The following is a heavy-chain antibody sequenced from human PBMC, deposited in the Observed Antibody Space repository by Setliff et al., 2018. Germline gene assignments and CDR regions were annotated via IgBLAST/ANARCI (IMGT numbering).Heavy chain of an antibody. CDR3: ARDLIPVTYYYDSSGYSGAFDI. CDR1: GGSISSYY. Sequence: SETLSLTCTVSGGSISSYYWSWIRQPPGKGLEWIAYIYYSGSTYYNPSLKSRVTISVDTSKNQFSLKLSSVTAADTAVYYCARDLIPVTYYYDSSGYSGAFDIWGQGTMVTVSS. D-gene: IGHD3-22*01. CDR2: IYYSGST. V-gene: IGHV4-59*12. J-gene: IGHJ3*02.